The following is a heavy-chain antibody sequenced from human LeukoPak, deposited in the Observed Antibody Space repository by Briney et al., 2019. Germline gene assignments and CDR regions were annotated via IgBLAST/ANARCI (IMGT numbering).Heavy chain of an antibody. Sequence: GGSLRLSCAASGFTFSSYWMSWVRQAPGKGLEWVANIKQDGSEKYYVDSVKGRFTISRDNAKNSLYLQMNSLRAEDTAVYYCAKGEAASILGGFDYWGQGTLVTVSS. J-gene: IGHJ4*02. CDR2: IKQDGSEK. D-gene: IGHD3-3*02. V-gene: IGHV3-7*03. CDR1: GFTFSSYW. CDR3: AKGEAASILGGFDY.